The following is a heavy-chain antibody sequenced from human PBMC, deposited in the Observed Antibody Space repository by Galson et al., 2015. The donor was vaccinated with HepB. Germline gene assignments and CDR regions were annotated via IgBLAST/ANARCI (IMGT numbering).Heavy chain of an antibody. CDR2: INPIVGIV. D-gene: IGHD3-16*01. CDR3: ARDPGLRGGFYYGMDV. J-gene: IGHJ6*02. Sequence: SVKVSCKASGGTFSSYTISWVRQAPGQGLEWMGRINPIVGIVKYAQKFQGRVTVTADKSTSTAYMEVSSLRTEDTAVYYCARDPGLRGGFYYGMDVWGQGTTVTVSS. CDR1: GGTFSSYT. V-gene: IGHV1-69*04.